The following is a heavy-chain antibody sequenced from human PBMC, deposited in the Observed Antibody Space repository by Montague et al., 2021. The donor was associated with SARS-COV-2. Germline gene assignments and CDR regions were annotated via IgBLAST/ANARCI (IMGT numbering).Heavy chain of an antibody. J-gene: IGHJ6*03. D-gene: IGHD4-11*01. Sequence: SETLSLTCTFSGDPTSSRRYYSGWIRPPPRTGLEWIGSINNRGNTYNNPSPSARVSISVDTSKNQFSLNVRSVTAADTGLFYCVRVTHPRSAWPYYMDVWGTGTTVTV. CDR2: INNRGNT. V-gene: IGHV4-39*01. CDR3: VRVTHPRSAWPYYMDV. CDR1: GDPTSSRRYY.